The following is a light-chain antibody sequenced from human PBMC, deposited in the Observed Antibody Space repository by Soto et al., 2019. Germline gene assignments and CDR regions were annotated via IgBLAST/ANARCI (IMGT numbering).Light chain of an antibody. V-gene: IGKV3D-15*01. CDR1: QSVDSN. Sequence: EIVMTQSPATLSLSPGERATLSCRASQSVDSNLACYHQKPRQAPRLLIFGASTRATGIPARFSSSGSGTDFTLTISSVQSEDFGVYCWQQYDNWPLTFGGGTKVEIK. CDR3: QQYDNWPLT. CDR2: GAS. J-gene: IGKJ4*01.